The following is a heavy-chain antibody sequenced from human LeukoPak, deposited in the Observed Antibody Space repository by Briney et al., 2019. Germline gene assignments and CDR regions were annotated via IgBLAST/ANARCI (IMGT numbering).Heavy chain of an antibody. Sequence: ASVTVSCKASVYTYTDYYMHWVRQAPGQGLEWVGWINPNSGGTNYAQKFPGRVTMTRDTPISTAYMELSRLRSDDTAVYYFARIARATKARAPDYWGQGTLVTVSS. CDR2: INPNSGGT. CDR3: ARIARATKARAPDY. J-gene: IGHJ4*02. CDR1: VYTYTDYY. V-gene: IGHV1-2*02. D-gene: IGHD1-26*01.